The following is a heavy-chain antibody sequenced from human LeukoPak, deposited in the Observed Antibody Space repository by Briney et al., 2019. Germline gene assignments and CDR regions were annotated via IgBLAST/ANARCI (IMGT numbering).Heavy chain of an antibody. Sequence: PGGSLRLSCAASGSTFGNYYMSWVRQAPGKGLEWVANIKHDGAWKFYADSVKGRFTVSRDNAEKLVYLHMTSLRAEDTAMYFCAREGHSSGSLRDYWGQGILVNVSS. J-gene: IGHJ4*02. D-gene: IGHD6-19*01. CDR3: AREGHSSGSLRDY. CDR1: GSTFGNYY. CDR2: IKHDGAWK. V-gene: IGHV3-7*03.